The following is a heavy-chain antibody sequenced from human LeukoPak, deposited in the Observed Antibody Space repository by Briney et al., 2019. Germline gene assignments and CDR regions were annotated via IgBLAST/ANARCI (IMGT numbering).Heavy chain of an antibody. CDR2: ISGSGGST. Sequence: PGGSLRLSCAASGFTFSSYAMSWVRQAPGKGLEWVSAISGSGGSTYYADSVKGRFAISRDNSKNTLYLQMNSLRAEDTAVYYCAKDRDFWSGYLDYWGQGTLVTVSS. D-gene: IGHD3-3*01. J-gene: IGHJ4*02. CDR1: GFTFSSYA. V-gene: IGHV3-23*01. CDR3: AKDRDFWSGYLDY.